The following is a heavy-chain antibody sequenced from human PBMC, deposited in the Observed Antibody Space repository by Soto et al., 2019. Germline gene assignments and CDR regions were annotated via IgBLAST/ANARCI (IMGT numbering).Heavy chain of an antibody. CDR1: VFTFSSYA. J-gene: IGHJ4*02. Sequence: PGLSLRLACSPSVFTFSSYAMHWDRQAPGKGLEWLPVISYDGSNKYSAASVKGRFTNSRDNSNNTLYLQMSSLKAEDTAVYYGARGENWNTIHYLDNWGQGTLVTVSS. CDR2: ISYDGSNK. D-gene: IGHD1-1*01. V-gene: IGHV3-30-3*01. CDR3: ARGENWNTIHYLDN.